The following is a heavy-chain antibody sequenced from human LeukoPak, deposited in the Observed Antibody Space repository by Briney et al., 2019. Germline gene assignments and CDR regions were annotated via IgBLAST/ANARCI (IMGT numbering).Heavy chain of an antibody. J-gene: IGHJ3*02. CDR2: FSWNCGRT. Sequence: GRSLRLSCTSSGFNFVDYAVHWARQVPGTGLEWVPGFSWNCGRTDYAVSVKGRFTISRDNAKNSLYLQMNSVRAEDMALYYCSKDMGDSSTGAFDIWGQGTMVSVSS. CDR3: SKDMGDSSTGAFDI. D-gene: IGHD6-19*01. V-gene: IGHV3-9*03. CDR1: GFNFVDYA.